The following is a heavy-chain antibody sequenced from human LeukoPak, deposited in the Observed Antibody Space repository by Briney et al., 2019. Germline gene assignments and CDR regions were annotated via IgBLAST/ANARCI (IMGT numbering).Heavy chain of an antibody. D-gene: IGHD5-12*01. V-gene: IGHV3-48*01. CDR3: AGALYSGYDCYFDT. Sequence: PGGSLRLSCAASGFTFSSYTMNWVRRAPGKGLEWISFISGGSDKIYYADSVKGRFTVSRDNAKNSLYLQMNSLRAEDTAVYYCAGALYSGYDCYFDTWGQGTLVTVSS. CDR1: GFTFSSYT. J-gene: IGHJ4*02. CDR2: ISGGSDKI.